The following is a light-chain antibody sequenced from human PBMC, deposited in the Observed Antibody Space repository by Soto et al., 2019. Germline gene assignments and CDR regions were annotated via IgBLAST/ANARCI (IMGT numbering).Light chain of an antibody. Sequence: QMTQSPSSLSASVGDRVTITCQASHDISNCLNWYQQKPGKAPKLLIYDAFNSETGVPSRFSGSGSGTDFTFTISSLQPEDIATYYCQQYENLPLTFGPGTKVDIK. CDR2: DAF. CDR1: HDISNC. CDR3: QQYENLPLT. V-gene: IGKV1-33*01. J-gene: IGKJ3*01.